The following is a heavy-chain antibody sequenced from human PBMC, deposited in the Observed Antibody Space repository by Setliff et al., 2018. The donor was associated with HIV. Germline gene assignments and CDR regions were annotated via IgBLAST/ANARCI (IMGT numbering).Heavy chain of an antibody. CDR1: GYSFSGYY. Sequence: GASVKVSCKASGYSFSGYYIHWVRQAPGQGLEWMGWINPNSGGRKYAQKFHGRVTMTRDTSISTTYMELSSLRSDDTAVYYCARGFGEVDWFDPWGQGTPVTVSS. CDR2: INPNSGGR. J-gene: IGHJ5*02. D-gene: IGHD3-10*01. V-gene: IGHV1-2*02. CDR3: ARGFGEVDWFDP.